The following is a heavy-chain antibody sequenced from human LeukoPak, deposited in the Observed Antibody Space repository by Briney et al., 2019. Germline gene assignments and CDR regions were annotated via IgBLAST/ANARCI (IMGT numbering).Heavy chain of an antibody. Sequence: GGSLRLSCAASGFTFSSYAMSWVRQAPGKGLDWVSTISGSGGSTYYADSVKGRFTISRDNSKNTLYLQMDSLRADDTAVYHCAKHAGSGSHRGRFDYWGQGTLVTVSS. D-gene: IGHD3-10*01. CDR1: GFTFSSYA. V-gene: IGHV3-23*01. J-gene: IGHJ4*02. CDR3: AKHAGSGSHRGRFDY. CDR2: ISGSGGST.